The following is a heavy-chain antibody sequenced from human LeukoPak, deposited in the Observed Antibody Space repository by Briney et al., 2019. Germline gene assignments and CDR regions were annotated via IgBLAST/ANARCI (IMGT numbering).Heavy chain of an antibody. J-gene: IGHJ4*02. CDR3: AENGGSQCYSHLDS. Sequence: GGSLRLSYAASGFTFNDYYMSWIRQAPGKGLEWVSGTSGSGGSTYYAGSVKGRFTISRDNSKNTLYLQMNSLRVEDTAVYYCAENGGSQCYSHLDSWGQGTLVTVSS. V-gene: IGHV3-23*01. CDR1: GFTFNDYY. D-gene: IGHD2-15*01. CDR2: TSGSGGST.